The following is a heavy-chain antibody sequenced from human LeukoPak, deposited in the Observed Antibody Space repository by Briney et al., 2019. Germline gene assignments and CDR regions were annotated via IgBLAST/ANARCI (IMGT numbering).Heavy chain of an antibody. D-gene: IGHD3-10*01. CDR1: GGSISSGDSH. J-gene: IGHJ4*02. CDR3: ANYYVSGSGRGY. V-gene: IGHV4-30-4*01. CDR2: INYDGVS. Sequence: SETLSLTCTVSGGSISSGDSHWSWIRQPPGKGLEWIGYINYDGVSYSNPSLRSRVTISVDTANNKFSLTLTSVTAADMAVYYCANYYVSGSGRGYWGQGTLVTVSS.